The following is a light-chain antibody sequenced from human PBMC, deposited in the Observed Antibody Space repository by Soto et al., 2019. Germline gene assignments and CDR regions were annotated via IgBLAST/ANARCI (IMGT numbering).Light chain of an antibody. CDR3: QQYGDSPQA. CDR2: GAI. Sequence: EIVMTQSPATLSVSPGERGTLSCRASQSVGSSLGWYQQKPGQAPRLLFYGAINRATGIPDRFSGSGFGTDFTLTITRLEPEDFAVYYCQQYGDSPQAFGPGTKVDI. J-gene: IGKJ1*01. V-gene: IGKV3-20*01. CDR1: QSVGSS.